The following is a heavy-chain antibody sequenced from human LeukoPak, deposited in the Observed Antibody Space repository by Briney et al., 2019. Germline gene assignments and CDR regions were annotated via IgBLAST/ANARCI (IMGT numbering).Heavy chain of an antibody. CDR1: GGSFSGYY. CDR3: ARGVTTFGVVIIRGKNWFDP. CDR2: INHSGST. J-gene: IGHJ5*02. Sequence: SETLSLTCAVYGGSFSGYYWSWIRQPPGKGLEWIGEINHSGSTNYNPSLKSRATISVDTSKNQFSLKLSSVTAADTAVYYCARGVTTFGVVIIRGKNWFDPWGQGTLVTVSS. V-gene: IGHV4-34*01. D-gene: IGHD3-3*01.